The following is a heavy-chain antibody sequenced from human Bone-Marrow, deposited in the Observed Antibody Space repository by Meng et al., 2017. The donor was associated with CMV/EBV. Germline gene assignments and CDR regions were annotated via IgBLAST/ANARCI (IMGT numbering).Heavy chain of an antibody. V-gene: IGHV3-30*02. CDR3: AKGETVDVFDY. J-gene: IGHJ4*02. Sequence: GGSLRLSCAASGFTFSSYGMHWVRQAPGKGLEWVAFIRYDGSNKYYADSVKGRFTISRDNSKNTLYLQMNSVRAEDTAVYYCAKGETVDVFDYWGQGTLVTVSS. D-gene: IGHD5-24*01. CDR2: IRYDGSNK. CDR1: GFTFSSYG.